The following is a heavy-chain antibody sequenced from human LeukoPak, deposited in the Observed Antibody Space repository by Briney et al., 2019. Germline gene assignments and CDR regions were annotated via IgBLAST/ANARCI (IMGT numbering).Heavy chain of an antibody. D-gene: IGHD1/OR15-1a*01. CDR2: IYSGGTT. J-gene: IGHJ6*03. CDR3: ARDGYGNNYMDV. V-gene: IGHV3-53*01. CDR1: GLSVSSNF. Sequence: PGGSLRLSCAASGLSVSSNFMSWVRQAPGKGLEWVSVIYSGGTTYYADSVKGRFTISRDNSKNTLSLQMNNLRAEDTAVYYCARDGYGNNYMDVWGKGTTVTVSS.